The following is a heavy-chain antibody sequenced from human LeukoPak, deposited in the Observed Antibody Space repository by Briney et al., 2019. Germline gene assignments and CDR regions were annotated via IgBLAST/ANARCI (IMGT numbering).Heavy chain of an antibody. V-gene: IGHV4-39*07. D-gene: IGHD3-10*01. CDR2: IYYSGST. J-gene: IGHJ4*02. Sequence: SETLSLTCTVSGGSISSSSYYWGWIRQPPGKGLEWIGSIYYSGSTYYNPSLKSRVTISVDTSKNQFSLKLSSVTAADTAVYYCARDRGGPSDYWGQGTLVTVSS. CDR1: GGSISSSSYY. CDR3: ARDRGGPSDY.